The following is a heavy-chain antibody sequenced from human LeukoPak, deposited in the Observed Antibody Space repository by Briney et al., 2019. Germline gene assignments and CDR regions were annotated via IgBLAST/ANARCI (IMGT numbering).Heavy chain of an antibody. Sequence: GGSLRLSCAASGFTFSSYAMHWLRQTPGKGPEWVAAISFDGGNKYYADSVQGRFTLSRDNSNNILYLQMNSLRAEDMAVYYCARDPGNKQLGPFDYWGQGTLVTVSS. CDR2: ISFDGGNK. V-gene: IGHV3-30*01. CDR1: GFTFSSYA. J-gene: IGHJ4*02. D-gene: IGHD3-10*01. CDR3: ARDPGNKQLGPFDY.